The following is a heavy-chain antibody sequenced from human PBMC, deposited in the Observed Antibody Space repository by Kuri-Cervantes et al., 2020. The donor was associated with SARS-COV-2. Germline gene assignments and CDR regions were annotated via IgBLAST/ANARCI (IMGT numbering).Heavy chain of an antibody. CDR1: GGSISSYY. J-gene: IGHJ4*02. V-gene: IGHV4-59*01. CDR2: IYYSGST. Sequence: SETLSLTCTVSGGSISSYYWSWIRQPPGKGLEWIGYIYYSGSTNYNPSLKSRVTISVDTSKNQFSLKLSPVTAADTAVYYCARAGYYFDYWGQGTLVTVSS. CDR3: ARAGYYFDY.